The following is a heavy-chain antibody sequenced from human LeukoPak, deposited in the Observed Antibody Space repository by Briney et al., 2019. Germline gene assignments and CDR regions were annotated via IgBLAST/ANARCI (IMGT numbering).Heavy chain of an antibody. J-gene: IGHJ3*02. Sequence: GGSLRLSCAASGFTFSSYWMSWVRQAPGKGLEWVANIKQDGSEKYYVDSVKGRFTISRDNAKNSLCLQMNSLRAEDTAVYYCARGLIAAAGDAFDIWGQGTMVTVSS. CDR3: ARGLIAAAGDAFDI. D-gene: IGHD6-13*01. CDR1: GFTFSSYW. CDR2: IKQDGSEK. V-gene: IGHV3-7*04.